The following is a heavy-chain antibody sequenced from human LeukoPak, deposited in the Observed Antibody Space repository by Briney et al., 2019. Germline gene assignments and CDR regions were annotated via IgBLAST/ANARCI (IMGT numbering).Heavy chain of an antibody. CDR1: GGSISSHY. CDR3: VRQSEAAGTFWFDP. J-gene: IGHJ5*02. Sequence: SETLSLTCTVSGGSISSHYWSWIRQPPGKGLEWIGYIYYTGRTNYNPSLKSRVTISVDTSKNQFSLRLSSMTAADTAMYYCVRQSEAAGTFWFDPWGQGTLVTVPS. CDR2: IYYTGRT. D-gene: IGHD6-13*01. V-gene: IGHV4-59*08.